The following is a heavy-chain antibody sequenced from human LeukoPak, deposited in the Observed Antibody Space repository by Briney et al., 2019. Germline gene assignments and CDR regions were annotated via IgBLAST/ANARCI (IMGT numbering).Heavy chain of an antibody. CDR3: YYYTNDDFDM. Sequence: GGSLRLSCAASGFTFSSYAMSWVRQAPGKGLEWVSSISGDGDSTYYGDSVKGRFTVSRDNSKNTLYLQMNSLRAEDTAVYYGYYYTNDDFDMWGQGTMVTVSS. CDR2: ISGDGDST. D-gene: IGHD3-22*01. CDR1: GFTFSSYA. J-gene: IGHJ3*02. V-gene: IGHV3-23*01.